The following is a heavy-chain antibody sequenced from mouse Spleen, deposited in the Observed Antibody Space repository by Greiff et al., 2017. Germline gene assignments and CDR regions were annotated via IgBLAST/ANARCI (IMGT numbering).Heavy chain of an antibody. D-gene: IGHD3-1*01. Sequence: QVQLQQSGPGLVQPSQSLSITCTVSGFSLTSYGVHWVRQSPGKGLEWLGVIWSGGSTDYNAAFISRLSISKDNSKSQVFFKMNSLQADDTAIYYCARRGIGGGLAYWGQGTLVTVSA. CDR3: ARRGIGGGLAY. J-gene: IGHJ3*01. V-gene: IGHV2-2*01. CDR2: IWSGGST. CDR1: GFSLTSYG.